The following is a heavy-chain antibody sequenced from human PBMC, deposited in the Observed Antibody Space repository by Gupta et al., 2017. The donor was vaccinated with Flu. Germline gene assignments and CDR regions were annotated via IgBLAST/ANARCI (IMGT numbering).Heavy chain of an antibody. CDR1: GFKLGSYA. J-gene: IGHJ4*02. Sequence: EVQLLVSGGDLVRPGGSVGLFGAASGFKLGSYARTWVRQAPGKGLEWFSAISVGGSTTYYADSVKGRFTISRDNSKNTLYLQMNSLRAEDTALYYCATQTSITGTVDYWGQGTLVTVSS. CDR2: ISVGGSTT. CDR3: ATQTSITGTVDY. D-gene: IGHD1-7*01. V-gene: IGHV3-23*01.